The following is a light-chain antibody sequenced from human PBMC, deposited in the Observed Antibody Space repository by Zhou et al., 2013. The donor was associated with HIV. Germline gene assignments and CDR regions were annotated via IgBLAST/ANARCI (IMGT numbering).Light chain of an antibody. Sequence: AIRMTQSPSSFSASTGDRVTITCRASQGISSYLAWYQQKPGKAPKLLIFTASNLHTGVPSRFSGSGSGTDFTLTISSLQPEDFAVYYCQQSHSMPLTFGGGPRWTSN. CDR1: QGISSY. CDR2: TAS. J-gene: IGKJ4*01. CDR3: QQSHSMPLT. V-gene: IGKV1-8*01.